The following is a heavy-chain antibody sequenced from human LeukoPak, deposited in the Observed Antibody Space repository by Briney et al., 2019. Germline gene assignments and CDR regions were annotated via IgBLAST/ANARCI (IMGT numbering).Heavy chain of an antibody. CDR3: ARDSPYDSSGYYDY. CDR1: GFTVSSNY. V-gene: IGHV3-53*01. Sequence: GGSLRLSCAASGFTVSSNYMSWVRQAPGKGLEWVSVIDSGVSTYYADSVKGRFTISRENSKKTLYIQMNRLRAEDTAVYYCARDSPYDSSGYYDYWGQGTLVTVSS. J-gene: IGHJ4*02. CDR2: IDSGVST. D-gene: IGHD3-22*01.